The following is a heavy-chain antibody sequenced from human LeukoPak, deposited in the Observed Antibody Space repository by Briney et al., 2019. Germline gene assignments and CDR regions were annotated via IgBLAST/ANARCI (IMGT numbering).Heavy chain of an antibody. CDR3: ARAHEMATTGIDY. CDR1: GYTFAYYA. V-gene: IGHV1-3*04. CDR2: INSDNGNT. D-gene: IGHD5-24*01. Sequence: ASVKVSCKASGYTFAYYAIHWVRQAPGQRLEWMGWINSDNGNTKYSQKFQGRVTITRDTSASTAYMELSSLRSEDTAVYYCARAHEMATTGIDYWGQGTLVTVSS. J-gene: IGHJ4*02.